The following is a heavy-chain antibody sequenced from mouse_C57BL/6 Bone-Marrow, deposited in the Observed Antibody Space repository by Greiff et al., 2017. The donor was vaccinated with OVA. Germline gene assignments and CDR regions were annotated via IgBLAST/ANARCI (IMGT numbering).Heavy chain of an antibody. Sequence: QVQLQQPGAELVKPGASVKLSCKASGYTFTSYWMHWVKQRPGQGLEWIGMIHPKSGSTNYNEKFKSKATLTVDKSSSTAYMQLSSLTSEDSAVYYCARDGNYEFWYFDVWGTGTTVTVSS. CDR2: IHPKSGST. CDR3: ARDGNYEFWYFDV. V-gene: IGHV1-64*01. CDR1: GYTFTSYW. D-gene: IGHD2-1*01. J-gene: IGHJ1*03.